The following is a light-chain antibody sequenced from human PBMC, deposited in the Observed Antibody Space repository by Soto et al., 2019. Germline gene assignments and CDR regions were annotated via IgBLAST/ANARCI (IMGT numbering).Light chain of an antibody. J-gene: IGKJ1*01. V-gene: IGKV1-39*01. CDR1: QSISSY. CDR3: RQSYSTPPT. CDR2: AAS. Sequence: DIPMTQSPSSLSASVGDRVTITCRASQSISSYLNWYQQKPGKAPKLLIYAASSLQSGVPSRFSGSGSGTDFTLTISSLQPEDFATYYCRQSYSTPPTFGQGTKVEIK.